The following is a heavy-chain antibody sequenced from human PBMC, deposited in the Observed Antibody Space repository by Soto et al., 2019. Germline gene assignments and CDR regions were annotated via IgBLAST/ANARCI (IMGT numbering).Heavy chain of an antibody. D-gene: IGHD3-10*01. CDR3: ARGRASRSYYLLDY. J-gene: IGHJ4*02. V-gene: IGHV1-8*01. Sequence: EASVKVSCKASGNTFTRYDINWVRQATGHGLEWMGWINPNSGNIGYAQKFQGRVTMTRDTAIRTAYMEVSRLRSDDTAVYYCARGRASRSYYLLDYWGQGTLVTVSS. CDR1: GNTFTRYD. CDR2: INPNSGNI.